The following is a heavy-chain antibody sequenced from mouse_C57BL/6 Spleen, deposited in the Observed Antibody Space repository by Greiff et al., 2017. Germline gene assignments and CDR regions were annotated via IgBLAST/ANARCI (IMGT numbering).Heavy chain of an antibody. CDR1: GYTFTSYW. CDR2: IHPNSGST. Sequence: QVHVKQSGAELVKPGASVKLSCKASGYTFTSYWMHWVKQRPGQGLEWIGMIHPNSGSTNYNEKFKSKATLTVDKSSSTAYMQLSSLTSEDSAVYYCAIDSSGTPFAYWGQGTLVTVSA. J-gene: IGHJ3*01. V-gene: IGHV1-64*01. CDR3: AIDSSGTPFAY. D-gene: IGHD3-2*02.